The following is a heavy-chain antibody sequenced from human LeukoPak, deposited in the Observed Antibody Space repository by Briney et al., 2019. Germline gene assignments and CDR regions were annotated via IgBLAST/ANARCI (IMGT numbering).Heavy chain of an antibody. V-gene: IGHV3-23*01. Sequence: GGSLRLSCAASGVTFTNYVMNWVRQAPGKGLEWVSAISGSGDNTHYADSVKGRFTISRDNSKNTLYLQMNSLRAEDTAMYYCATIEVVAADFDYWGQGTLVTVSS. CDR2: ISGSGDNT. CDR1: GVTFTNYV. D-gene: IGHD2-2*01. J-gene: IGHJ4*02. CDR3: ATIEVVAADFDY.